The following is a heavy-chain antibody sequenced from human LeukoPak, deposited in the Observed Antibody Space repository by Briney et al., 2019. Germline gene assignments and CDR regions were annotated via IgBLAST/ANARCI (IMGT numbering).Heavy chain of an antibody. J-gene: IGHJ4*02. CDR2: INHSGST. CDR3: AREGCSGGSCYSNY. V-gene: IGHV4-34*01. D-gene: IGHD2-15*01. Sequence: SETLSLTCAVYGRSFSGYYWSWIRQPPGKGLEWIGEINHSGSTNYNPSLKSRVTISVDTSKNQFSLKLSSVTAADTAVYYCAREGCSGGSCYSNYWGQGTLVSVSS. CDR1: GRSFSGYY.